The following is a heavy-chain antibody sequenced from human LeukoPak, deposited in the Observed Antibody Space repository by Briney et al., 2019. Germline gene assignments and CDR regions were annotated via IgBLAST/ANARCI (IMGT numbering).Heavy chain of an antibody. J-gene: IGHJ5*02. CDR2: IYYSGST. CDR3: ARTGSGFDP. Sequence: PSETLSLTCTVSGGSISSSSYYWGWIRQPPGKGLEWIGSIYYSGSTYYNPSLKSRVTISVDTSKNQFSLKLSSVTSADTAVYYCARTGSGFDPWGQGPLVTVSS. CDR1: GGSISSSSYY. D-gene: IGHD3-10*01. V-gene: IGHV4-39*01.